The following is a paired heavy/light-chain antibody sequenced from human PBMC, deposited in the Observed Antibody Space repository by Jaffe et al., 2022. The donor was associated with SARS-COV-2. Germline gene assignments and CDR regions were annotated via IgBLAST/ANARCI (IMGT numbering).Heavy chain of an antibody. CDR3: AAPHCNRTNCYDAFDI. CDR1: GFTFTTSA. V-gene: IGHV1-58*01. D-gene: IGHD2-2*01. CDR2: IAVGSGKT. Sequence: QMQLVQSGPEVKKPGTSVKVSCKASGFTFTTSAVQWVRQARGQRLEWIGWIAVGSGKTDHAQKFQERVTITRDMSTSTAYMELSSLGYEDTAVYYCAAPHCNRTNCYDAFDIWGQGTMVTVSS. J-gene: IGHJ3*02.
Light chain of an antibody. Sequence: EIVLTQSPGTLSLSPGERATLSCRASQSVSSSYLAWYQQKPGQAPRVLIYGASSRATGIPDRFSGSGSGTDFSLTISRLEPEDFAVYYCQQYGSSPFTFGPGTKVDIK. J-gene: IGKJ3*01. CDR1: QSVSSSY. CDR2: GAS. CDR3: QQYGSSPFT. V-gene: IGKV3-20*01.